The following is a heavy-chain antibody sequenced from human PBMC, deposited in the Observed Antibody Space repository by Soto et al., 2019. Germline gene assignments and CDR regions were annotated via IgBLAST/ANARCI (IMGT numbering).Heavy chain of an antibody. V-gene: IGHV1-8*01. J-gene: IGHJ6*02. CDR1: GYTFTSYD. D-gene: IGHD6-19*01. Sequence: QVQLVQSGAEVKKPGASVKVSCKASGYTFTSYDINWVRQATGQGLEWMGWMNSNSGNTGYAQKFKGRVTMTRNTSISTAYMELSSLRSEDTAVYYCARVAVAGLNYGMDVWGQGTTVTVSS. CDR3: ARVAVAGLNYGMDV. CDR2: MNSNSGNT.